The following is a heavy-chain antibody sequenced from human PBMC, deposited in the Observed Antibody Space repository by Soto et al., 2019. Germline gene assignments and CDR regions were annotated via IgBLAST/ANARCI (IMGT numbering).Heavy chain of an antibody. V-gene: IGHV2-70*11. CDR1: GFSLSTSGMC. D-gene: IGHD6-13*01. CDR3: ARSIAAAGYYYMHV. J-gene: IGHJ6*03. Sequence: SGPTLVNPTQTLTLTCTFSGFSLSTSGMCVSWIRQPPGKALEWLARIDWDDDKYYSTSLKTRLTISKDTSKNQVVLTMTNMDPVDTATYYCARSIAAAGYYYMHVWGKGTTVTVSS. CDR2: IDWDDDK.